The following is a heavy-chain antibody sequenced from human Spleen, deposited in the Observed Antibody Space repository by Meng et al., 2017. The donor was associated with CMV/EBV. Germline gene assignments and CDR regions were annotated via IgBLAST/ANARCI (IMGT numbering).Heavy chain of an antibody. CDR2: IYYTGST. Sequence: LSLTCNVSGGSISSYYWSWIRQPAGKGLECIGYIYYTGSTNYNTSLKSRVTISVDTYKNQFALRLTSVTAEDTAVYYCARTLYSSSINWGQGTLVTVSS. CDR3: ARTLYSSSIN. CDR1: GGSISSYY. D-gene: IGHD6-6*01. V-gene: IGHV4-59*01. J-gene: IGHJ4*02.